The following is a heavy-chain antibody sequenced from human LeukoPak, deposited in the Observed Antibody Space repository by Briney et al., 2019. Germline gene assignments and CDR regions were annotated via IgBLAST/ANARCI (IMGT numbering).Heavy chain of an antibody. D-gene: IGHD6-13*01. Sequence: SETLSLTCTVSGGSVSSASYYWSWIRQPPGKGLEWIGFIYYSGSTNYTPSLKSRVTITIDMSKNQFSLRLSSVTAADTAVYYCAALYAAAADPWGEGTLVTVSS. J-gene: IGHJ5*02. CDR1: GGSVSSASYY. CDR2: IYYSGST. CDR3: AALYAAAADP. V-gene: IGHV4-61*01.